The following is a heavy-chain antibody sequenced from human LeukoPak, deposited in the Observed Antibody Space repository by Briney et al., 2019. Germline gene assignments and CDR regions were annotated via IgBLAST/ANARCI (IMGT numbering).Heavy chain of an antibody. CDR3: ARVSFDWFNFDY. CDR1: GYTFTNYY. J-gene: IGHJ4*02. CDR2: TNPDGGST. D-gene: IGHD3-9*01. Sequence: ASVKVSCKASGYTFTNYYMHWVRQAPGQRFEWMGMTNPDGGSTTYAQKFQDRVTMTTDTSTSTVYMELSSLRSEDTAVYYCARVSFDWFNFDYWGQGTLVTVSS. V-gene: IGHV1-46*01.